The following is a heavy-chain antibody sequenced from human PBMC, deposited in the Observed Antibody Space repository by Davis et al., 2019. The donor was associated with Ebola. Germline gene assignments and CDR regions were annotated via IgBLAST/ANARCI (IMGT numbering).Heavy chain of an antibody. D-gene: IGHD3-10*01. J-gene: IGHJ4*02. CDR2: IYYTGNA. CDR3: SERGSSV. CDR1: GVSISRHY. Sequence: PSETLSLTCTVSGVSISRHYWSWIRQPPGKRLEWIGSIYYTGNAYYNSSLASRATISVDTSKNQFSLKLISVTAADTAMYYCSERGSSVWGQGTLVTVSS. V-gene: IGHV4-59*03.